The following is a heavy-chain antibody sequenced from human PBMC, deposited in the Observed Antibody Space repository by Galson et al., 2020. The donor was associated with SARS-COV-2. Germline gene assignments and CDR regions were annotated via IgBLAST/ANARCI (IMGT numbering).Heavy chain of an antibody. D-gene: IGHD3-10*01. Sequence: VQAGGSLRLSCAASGFTVSSNYMSWVRQAPGKGLEWVSVIYSGGSTYYADSVKGRFTISRDNSKNTLYLQMNSLRAEDTAVYYCARDLVVRGIDYWGQGTLVTVSS. J-gene: IGHJ4*02. CDR1: GFTVSSNY. CDR3: ARDLVVRGIDY. CDR2: IYSGGST. V-gene: IGHV3-66*01.